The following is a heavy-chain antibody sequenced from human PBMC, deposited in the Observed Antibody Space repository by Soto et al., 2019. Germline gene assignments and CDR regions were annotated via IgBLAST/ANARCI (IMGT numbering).Heavy chain of an antibody. CDR2: IVVGSGNT. D-gene: IGHD6-19*01. Sequence: SVKVSCRASGFTFTSSAVQWVRQARGQRLEWIGWIVVGSGNTNYAQKFQERVTITRDMSTSTAYMELSSLRSEDTAVYYCAAGDLLAVAGTYYYCGMDVWGQGTTVTVSS. CDR1: GFTFTSSA. CDR3: AAGDLLAVAGTYYYCGMDV. J-gene: IGHJ6*02. V-gene: IGHV1-58*01.